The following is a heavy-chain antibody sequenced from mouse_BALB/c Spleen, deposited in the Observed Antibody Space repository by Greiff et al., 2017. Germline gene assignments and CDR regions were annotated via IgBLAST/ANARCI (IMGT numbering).Heavy chain of an antibody. CDR3: NASYDGNGMDY. J-gene: IGHJ4*01. Sequence: EVQLQQSGAELVRSGASVKLSCTASGFNIKDYYMHWVKQRPEQGLEWIGWIDPENGDTEYAPKFQGKATMTADTSSNTAYLQLSSLTSEDTAVYYCNASYDGNGMDYWGQGTSVTVSS. D-gene: IGHD2-3*01. V-gene: IGHV14-4*02. CDR2: IDPENGDT. CDR1: GFNIKDYY.